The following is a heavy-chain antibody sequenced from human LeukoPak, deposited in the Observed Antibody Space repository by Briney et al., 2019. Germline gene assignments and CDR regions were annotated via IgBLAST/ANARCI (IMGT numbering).Heavy chain of an antibody. Sequence: GGSLRLSCAASGFTFTTYWMGWVRQAPGKGLEWVVNIKQDGSEKHYVDSVRGRFTVSRDNANNSVYLQMNSLRAEDTAFYYCARIGYTSSCFDCWGQGTLVAVSS. J-gene: IGHJ4*02. CDR3: ARIGYTSSCFDC. D-gene: IGHD6-13*01. V-gene: IGHV3-7*01. CDR1: GFTFTTYW. CDR2: IKQDGSEK.